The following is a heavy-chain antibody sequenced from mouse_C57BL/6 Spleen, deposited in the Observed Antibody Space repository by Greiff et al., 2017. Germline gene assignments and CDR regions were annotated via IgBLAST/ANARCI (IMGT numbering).Heavy chain of an antibody. CDR2: IDPSDSYT. Sequence: QVQLQQPGAELVKPGASVKLSCKASGYTFTSYWMLWVKQRPGQGLEWIGEIDPSDSYTNYNQKFKGKATLTVDTSSSTAYMQLSSLTSEDSAVYYCARRPHYYGYAMDYWGQGTSVTVSS. CDR1: GYTFTSYW. CDR3: ARRPHYYGYAMDY. J-gene: IGHJ4*01. V-gene: IGHV1-50*01. D-gene: IGHD1-2*01.